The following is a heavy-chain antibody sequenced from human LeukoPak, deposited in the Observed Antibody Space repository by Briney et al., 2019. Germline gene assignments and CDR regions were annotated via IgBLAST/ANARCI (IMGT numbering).Heavy chain of an antibody. CDR1: GFTVSSNY. D-gene: IGHD3-22*01. V-gene: IGHV3-53*01. CDR3: AIRYYDSSGYLFDY. CDR2: IYSGGST. Sequence: GGSLRLSCTASGFTVSSNYMSWVRQAPGKGLEWVSVIYSGGSTYYADSVKGRFTISRDNSKNTLYLQMNSLRAEDTAVYYCAIRYYDSSGYLFDYWGQGTLVTVSS. J-gene: IGHJ4*02.